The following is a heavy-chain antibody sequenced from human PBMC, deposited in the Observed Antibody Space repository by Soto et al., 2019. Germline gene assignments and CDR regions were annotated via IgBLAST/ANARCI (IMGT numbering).Heavy chain of an antibody. CDR3: ARGRSEFDA. Sequence: SETLSLTCAVYGASLSDNYCNWLRQPPGKGLEWIGEINHSGNTNYNPSLRSRVTISIDTSKNQLSLNLRSVSAADTAVYYCARGRSEFDAWGQGTPVTVSS. V-gene: IGHV4-34*01. CDR1: GASLSDNY. CDR2: INHSGNT. J-gene: IGHJ5*02. D-gene: IGHD3-3*01.